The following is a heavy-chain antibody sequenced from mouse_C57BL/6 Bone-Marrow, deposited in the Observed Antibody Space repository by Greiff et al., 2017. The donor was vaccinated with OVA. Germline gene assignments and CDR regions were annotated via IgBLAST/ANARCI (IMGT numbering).Heavy chain of an antibody. J-gene: IGHJ3*01. CDR3: ARGGGFAY. CDR2: ISSGGSYT. Sequence: EVKVVESGGDLVKPGGSLKLSCAASGFTFSSYGMSWVRQTPDKRLEWVATISSGGSYTYYPDSVKGRFTISRDNAKNTLYLQMRSLKSEDTAIYYCARGGGFAYWGQGTLVTVSA. CDR1: GFTFSSYG. V-gene: IGHV5-6*01.